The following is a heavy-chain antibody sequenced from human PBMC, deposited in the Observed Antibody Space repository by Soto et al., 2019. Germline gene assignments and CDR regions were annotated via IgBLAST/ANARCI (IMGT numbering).Heavy chain of an antibody. CDR3: AGILGAVSIIGYNVDY. D-gene: IGHD1-20*01. CDR1: GFSLDNAGIG. J-gene: IGHJ4*01. V-gene: IGHV2-26*01. Sequence: QATLRDPGPVLVKPTENLTLTCSASGFSLDNAGIGVSWIRQPPGKALEWLAHSFSAGAASYSTSQRSRLTITKDTANSQVDLTMTNMHSVATATYYYAGILGAVSIIGYNVDYSGPGTLVTVSS. CDR2: SFSAGAA.